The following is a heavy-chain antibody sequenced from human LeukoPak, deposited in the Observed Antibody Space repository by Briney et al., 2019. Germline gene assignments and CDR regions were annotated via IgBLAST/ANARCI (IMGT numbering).Heavy chain of an antibody. Sequence: ASVKVSCKASGGTFSSYAISWVRQAPGQGLEWMGRIIPILGIANYAQKFQGRVTITADKSTSTAYMELSSLRSEDTAVYYCASAFQYSGYDYWGQGTLVTVSS. J-gene: IGHJ4*02. CDR2: IIPILGIA. CDR1: GGTFSSYA. CDR3: ASAFQYSGYDY. D-gene: IGHD5-12*01. V-gene: IGHV1-69*04.